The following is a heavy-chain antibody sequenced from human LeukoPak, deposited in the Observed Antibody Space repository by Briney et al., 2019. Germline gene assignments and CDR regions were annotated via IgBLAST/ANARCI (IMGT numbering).Heavy chain of an antibody. V-gene: IGHV1-69*01. D-gene: IGHD2-15*01. J-gene: IGHJ4*02. CDR3: VYLGYCSGGSCYSGYFDY. CDR2: IIPIFGTA. Sequence: ASVKVSCKASGGTFSSYAISWVRQAPGQGLEWMGGIIPIFGTANYAQKFQGRVTITADESTSTAYMELSSLRSEDTAVYYCVYLGYCSGGSCYSGYFDYWGQGTLVTVSS. CDR1: GGTFSSYA.